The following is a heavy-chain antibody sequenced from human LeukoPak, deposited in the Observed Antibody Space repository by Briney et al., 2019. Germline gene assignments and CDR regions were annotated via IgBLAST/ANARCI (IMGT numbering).Heavy chain of an antibody. CDR1: GGTFSNYA. J-gene: IGHJ3*02. V-gene: IGHV1-69*11. D-gene: IGHD6-19*01. CDR3: ARDRTLWAVAGTDPQGAFDI. Sequence: SVKVSCKASGGTFSNYAISWVRQAPGQGLEWMGRIIPILGTANYAQKFQGRVTNTTDESTSTAYMELSSLRSEDTAVYYCARDRTLWAVAGTDPQGAFDIWGQGTMVTVSS. CDR2: IIPILGTA.